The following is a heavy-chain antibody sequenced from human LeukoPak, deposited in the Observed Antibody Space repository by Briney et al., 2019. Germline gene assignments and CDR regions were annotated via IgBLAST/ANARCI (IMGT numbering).Heavy chain of an antibody. D-gene: IGHD2-2*03. CDR1: GGTFSSYA. CDR2: IIPIFGTA. Sequence: SVKVSCKASGGTFSSYAISWVRQAPGQGLEWMGGIIPIFGTANYAQKFQGRVTITADESTSTAYMELSSLKSEDTAVYYCARTDLGNVAFDYWGQGTLVTVSS. V-gene: IGHV1-69*13. J-gene: IGHJ4*02. CDR3: ARTDLGNVAFDY.